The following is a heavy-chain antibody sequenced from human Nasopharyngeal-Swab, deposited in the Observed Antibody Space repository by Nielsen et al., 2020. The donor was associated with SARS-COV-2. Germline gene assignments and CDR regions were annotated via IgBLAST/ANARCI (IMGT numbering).Heavy chain of an antibody. CDR3: ARDQDFDWSFDY. J-gene: IGHJ4*02. D-gene: IGHD3-9*01. CDR1: GFTFSSYW. Sequence: GESLKISCAASGFTFSSYWMHWVRQAPGKGLVWVSRINSDGSSTSYADSVKGRFTISRDNAKNTLYLQMNSLRAEDTAVYYCARDQDFDWSFDYWGQGTLVTVSP. CDR2: INSDGSST. V-gene: IGHV3-74*01.